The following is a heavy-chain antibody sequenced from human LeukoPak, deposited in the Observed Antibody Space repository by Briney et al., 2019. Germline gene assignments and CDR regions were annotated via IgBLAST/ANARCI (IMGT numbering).Heavy chain of an antibody. CDR1: GYTLTELS. V-gene: IGHV1-24*01. J-gene: IGHJ3*02. Sequence: ASVKVSCKVCGYTLTELSMQWVRQAPGKGLEWMGGFDPEDGETIYAQKFQGRVTMTEDTSTDTAYMELSSLRSEDTAVYYCATPLYGSGIDAFHIWGQGTMVTVSS. D-gene: IGHD3-10*01. CDR2: FDPEDGET. CDR3: ATPLYGSGIDAFHI.